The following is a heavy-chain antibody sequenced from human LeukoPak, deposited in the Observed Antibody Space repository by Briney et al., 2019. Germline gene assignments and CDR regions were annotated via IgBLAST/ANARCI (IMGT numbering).Heavy chain of an antibody. V-gene: IGHV3-48*03. J-gene: IGHJ6*02. CDR3: ARDLHGDYYYYYYGMDV. D-gene: IGHD4-17*01. CDR1: GPTFSSYE. Sequence: GGSLRLSCAASGPTFSSYEMNWARQAPGKGLEWVSYISSSGNNIYYADSVKGRFTISRDTAKNSMCLQMNSLRAEDTAVYYFARDLHGDYYYYYYGMDVWGQGTTVTVSS. CDR2: ISSSGNNI.